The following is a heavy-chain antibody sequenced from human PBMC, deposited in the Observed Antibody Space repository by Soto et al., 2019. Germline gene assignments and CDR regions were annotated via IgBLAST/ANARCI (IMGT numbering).Heavy chain of an antibody. CDR3: AGLYNWNGWSDY. V-gene: IGHV4-4*07. CDR2: IYSSGST. J-gene: IGHJ4*02. D-gene: IGHD1-20*01. CDR1: GVSITSYY. Sequence: QVQLQESGPGLVKPSETLSLTCTVSGVSITSYYCSWIRQPAGKGLEWIGRIYSSGSTNYNPSLKSRVTISIDTSKSQFSLKLSSVTAADPAVYYCAGLYNWNGWSDYWGQGTLVTVSS.